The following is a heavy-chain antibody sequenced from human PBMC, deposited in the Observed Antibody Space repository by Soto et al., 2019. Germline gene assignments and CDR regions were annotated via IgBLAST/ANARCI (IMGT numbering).Heavy chain of an antibody. CDR2: ISSDGGST. D-gene: IGHD3-10*01. J-gene: IGHJ3*02. V-gene: IGHV3-64*04. CDR1: GFTFSNYA. Sequence: PGGSLRLSCSASGFTFSNYAMHWVRQAPGKGLEYVSAISSDGGSTYYADSVKGRFTISRDNAKNTLYLQMNSLRDEDTAVYYCARDKGSGSYSNPDAFDIWGQGTMVTVSS. CDR3: ARDKGSGSYSNPDAFDI.